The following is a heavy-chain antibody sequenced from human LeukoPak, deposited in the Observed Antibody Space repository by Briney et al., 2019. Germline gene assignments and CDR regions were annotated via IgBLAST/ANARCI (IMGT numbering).Heavy chain of an antibody. CDR3: AKSGGYGLIDY. CDR1: GASVSGSNYY. J-gene: IGHJ4*02. Sequence: SETLSLTCAVCGASVSGSNYYWGWIRQPPGRGLEWIGNIYSSGSTYYNASLQSRVTISENTSKNQFSMRLNSVTAEDTAMYYCAKSGGYGLIDYWGQGTRVTVSS. V-gene: IGHV4-39*01. CDR2: IYSSGST. D-gene: IGHD1-26*01.